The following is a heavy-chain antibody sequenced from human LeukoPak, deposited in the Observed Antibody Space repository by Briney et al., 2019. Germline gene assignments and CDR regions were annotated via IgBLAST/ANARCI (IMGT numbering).Heavy chain of an antibody. Sequence: GGSLRLSCAASGFTVSTNYMSWVRQAPGKGLEWVSVIYSGGSTYYANSVKGRFTISRDNSKNTLYLQMNSLRAEDTAVYYCARGPLAATKTFFDYWGQGTLVTVSS. CDR2: IYSGGST. CDR1: GFTVSTNY. J-gene: IGHJ4*02. D-gene: IGHD6-13*01. CDR3: ARGPLAATKTFFDY. V-gene: IGHV3-53*01.